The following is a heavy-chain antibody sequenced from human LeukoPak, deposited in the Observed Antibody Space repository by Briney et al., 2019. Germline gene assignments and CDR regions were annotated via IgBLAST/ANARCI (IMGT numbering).Heavy chain of an antibody. D-gene: IGHD4-11*01. CDR2: INPKRGAT. Sequence: GASVKVSCKASGYTFTDYYVHWVRQAPGQGLEWMGWINPKRGATNSAQKFQGRVTMTRDTSISTIYMELRSLISDDTAAYYCARGVAVTDRARFFDYWGQGTLVTVSS. V-gene: IGHV1-2*02. CDR1: GYTFTDYY. CDR3: ARGVAVTDRARFFDY. J-gene: IGHJ4*02.